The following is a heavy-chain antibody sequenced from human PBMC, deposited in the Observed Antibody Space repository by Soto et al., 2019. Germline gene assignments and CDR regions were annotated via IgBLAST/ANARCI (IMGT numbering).Heavy chain of an antibody. D-gene: IGHD2-21*02. V-gene: IGHV3-23*01. J-gene: IGHJ4*02. Sequence: GGSLRLSCAASGFIFSSYSMYWVRQAPGKGPEGVAGISAFSDSILYADSVEGRFTISRDNSKNTLYLQLNSLRADYMAVYFCAKKRRSGGDNWYFDSWGQGTLVTVSS. CDR2: ISAFSDSI. CDR1: GFIFSSYS. CDR3: AKKRRSGGDNWYFDS.